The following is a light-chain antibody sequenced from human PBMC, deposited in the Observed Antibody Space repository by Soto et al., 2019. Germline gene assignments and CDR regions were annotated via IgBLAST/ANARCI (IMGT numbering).Light chain of an antibody. CDR3: QQSYSTLSIT. J-gene: IGKJ5*01. CDR1: ESISRH. Sequence: DIQMTQSPSSLSASVGDRVTITCRASESISRHLNWYQQKPGKAPNLLIYAASSLQNGVPSRSSGGGSGTDFTLTMSNLQPEDFSPYYCQQSYSTLSITFGQGTRLEIK. V-gene: IGKV1-39*01. CDR2: AAS.